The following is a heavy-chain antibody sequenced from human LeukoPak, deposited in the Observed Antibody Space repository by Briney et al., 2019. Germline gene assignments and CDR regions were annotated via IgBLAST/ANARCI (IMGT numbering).Heavy chain of an antibody. D-gene: IGHD6-13*01. J-gene: IGHJ5*02. CDR3: ARDPGIRIAAAGLNWFDP. V-gene: IGHV1-69*04. CDR2: IIPILGIA. CDR1: GGTFSSYA. Sequence: SVKVSCKASGGTFSSYAISWVRQAPGQGLEWMGRIIPILGIANYAQKFQGRVTITADKSTSTAYMELSSLRSEDTAVYYCARDPGIRIAAAGLNWFDPWGQGTLVTVSS.